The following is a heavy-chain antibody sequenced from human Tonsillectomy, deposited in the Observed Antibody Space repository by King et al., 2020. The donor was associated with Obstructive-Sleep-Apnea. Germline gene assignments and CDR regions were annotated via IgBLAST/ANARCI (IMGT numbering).Heavy chain of an antibody. CDR3: ARLPDFDWVYGMDV. D-gene: IGHD3-9*01. Sequence: QVQLQESGPGLVKPSETLSLTCTVSGDSINNYYWSWIRQPPGKGLEWIGHIHSSGRTNYNPSHKNRVTISVDTSKSQFSLKLSSVIAADTAVYFCARLPDFDWVYGMDVWGQGTTVTVSS. J-gene: IGHJ6*02. CDR1: GDSINNYY. V-gene: IGHV4-59*01. CDR2: IHSSGRT.